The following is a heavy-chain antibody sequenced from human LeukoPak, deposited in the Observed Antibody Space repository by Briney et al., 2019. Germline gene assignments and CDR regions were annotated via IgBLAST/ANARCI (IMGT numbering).Heavy chain of an antibody. D-gene: IGHD6-13*01. J-gene: IGHJ5*02. CDR3: ARVVSIAAAGTRKINWFDP. CDR2: INPNSGGT. CDR1: GYTFTGYY. V-gene: IGHV1-2*02. Sequence: GASVKVSCKASGYTFTGYYMHWVRQAPGQGLEWMGWINPNSGGTNYAQKFQGRVTMTRDTSISTAYMELSRLRSDDTAVYYCARVVSIAAAGTRKINWFDPWGQGTLVTVSS.